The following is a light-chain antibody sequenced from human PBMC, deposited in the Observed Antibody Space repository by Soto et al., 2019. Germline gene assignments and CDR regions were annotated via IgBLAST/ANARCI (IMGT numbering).Light chain of an antibody. CDR2: GNS. J-gene: IGLJ1*01. Sequence: QPVLTQPPSVSGAPGQRVTISCTGSSSNIGAGYNVHWYQQLPGAAPKLLIYGNSNRPSGVPDRFSGSKSGTSASLAITGXXAXXXXXXXXQSYDSSLSGFYVFGTGTKLTVL. CDR3: QSYDSSLSGFYV. CDR1: SSNIGAGYN. V-gene: IGLV1-40*01.